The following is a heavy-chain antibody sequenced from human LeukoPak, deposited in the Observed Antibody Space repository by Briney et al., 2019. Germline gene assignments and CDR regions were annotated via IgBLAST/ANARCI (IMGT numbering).Heavy chain of an antibody. V-gene: IGHV3-48*01. J-gene: IGHJ4*02. D-gene: IGHD6-6*01. CDR2: INLNSRTI. CDR1: GFTFSAYG. Sequence: GGSLRLSCAASGFTFSAYGMDWVRQAPGKGLEWVSYINLNSRTIDYADSVRGRFTISRDNARSSLYLQMNSLRAEDTAVYYCARGGAARPDYWGQGTLVTVFS. CDR3: ARGGAARPDY.